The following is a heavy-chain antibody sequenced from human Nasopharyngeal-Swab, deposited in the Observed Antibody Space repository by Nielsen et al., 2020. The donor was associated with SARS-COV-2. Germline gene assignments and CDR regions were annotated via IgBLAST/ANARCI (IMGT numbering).Heavy chain of an antibody. D-gene: IGHD2-15*01. CDR2: IRSKGNTYAT. Sequence: GGSLRLSCAASGFTFSDSAIHWVRQASGKGLEWVGRIRSKGNTYATAYAASVEGRFIIFRDDPTNTAYLQMNSLKTEDTAVYYCTRCGGSCYSGRDYWGQGTLVTVSS. CDR3: TRCGGSCYSGRDY. CDR1: GFTFSDSA. V-gene: IGHV3-73*01. J-gene: IGHJ4*02.